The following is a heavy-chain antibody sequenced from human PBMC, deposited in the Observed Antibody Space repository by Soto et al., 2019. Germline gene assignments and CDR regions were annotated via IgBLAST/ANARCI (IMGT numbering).Heavy chain of an antibody. D-gene: IGHD2-2*01. Sequence: PGGSLRLSCAASGFTFSTYAMSWVRQAPGKGLEWVSAISGGASSTYYADSVKGRFTISRDNSKNMLYLQMNSLRAEDTAVYYCATCRKNIQVVPAALDVWGQGTTVTVSS. CDR1: GFTFSTYA. CDR2: ISGGASST. J-gene: IGHJ6*02. CDR3: ATCRKNIQVVPAALDV. V-gene: IGHV3-23*01.